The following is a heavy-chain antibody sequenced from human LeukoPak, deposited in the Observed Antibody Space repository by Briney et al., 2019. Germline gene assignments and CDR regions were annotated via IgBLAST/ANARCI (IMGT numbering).Heavy chain of an antibody. Sequence: PSETLSLTCTVSGGSIRGYYWSWIRKPPGKGLEWIGYIYDSGTINYNPSLNSRVTMSVDTSKNQFSLRLRSVTAADTAVYYCARIRGYHDSSGYSFDYWGQGTLVTVSS. V-gene: IGHV4-59*01. CDR3: ARIRGYHDSSGYSFDY. J-gene: IGHJ4*02. CDR2: IYDSGTI. CDR1: GGSIRGYY. D-gene: IGHD3-22*01.